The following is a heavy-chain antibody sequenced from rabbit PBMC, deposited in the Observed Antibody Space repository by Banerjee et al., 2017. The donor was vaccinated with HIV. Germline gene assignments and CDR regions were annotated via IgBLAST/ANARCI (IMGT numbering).Heavy chain of an antibody. Sequence: QEQLVESGGGLVQPGGSLKLSCKASGFSFSSSYYMCWVRQAPGKGLEWIACIYTGSSGSTYYASWAKGRFTISKTSSTTVTLQMTSLTAADTATYFCARGLYGYVCSSYLWGQGTLVTVS. J-gene: IGHJ3*01. CDR3: ARGLYGYVCSSYL. D-gene: IGHD8-1*01. CDR1: GFSFSSSYY. CDR2: IYTGSSGST. V-gene: IGHV1S45*01.